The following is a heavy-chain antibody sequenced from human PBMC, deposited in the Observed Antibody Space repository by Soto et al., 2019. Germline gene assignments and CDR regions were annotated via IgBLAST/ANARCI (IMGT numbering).Heavy chain of an antibody. CDR1: GGSISSYY. J-gene: IGHJ4*02. V-gene: IGHV4-59*08. D-gene: IGHD6-13*01. CDR2: MYYGGRT. CDR3: ARGYSSNWFRVDY. Sequence: PSETLSLTCTVSGGSISSYYWSWIRQPPGKGLEWIGYMYYGGRTNYNPSLKSRVTISVAXXXXXVXLXLXXXTAAXTAVYYCARGYSSNWFRVDYWGQGILVTVSS.